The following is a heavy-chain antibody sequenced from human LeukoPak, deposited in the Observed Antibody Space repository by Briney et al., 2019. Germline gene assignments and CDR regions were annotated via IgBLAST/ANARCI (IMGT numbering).Heavy chain of an antibody. CDR1: GYTFTGYY. Sequence: RGASVKVSCKASGYTFTGYYMHWVRQAPGQGLEWMGWINPNSGGTNYAQKFQGRVTMTRDTSISTAYMELSRLRSDDTAVYYCARAYLYESSGYYNEWGQGTQVTVSS. CDR3: ARAYLYESSGYYNE. V-gene: IGHV1-2*02. J-gene: IGHJ4*02. CDR2: INPNSGGT. D-gene: IGHD3-22*01.